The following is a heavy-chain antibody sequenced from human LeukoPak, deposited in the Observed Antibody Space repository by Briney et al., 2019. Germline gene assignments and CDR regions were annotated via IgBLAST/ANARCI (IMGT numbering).Heavy chain of an antibody. Sequence: GRSLRLSCAASGFTFSSYAMHWVRQAPGKGLEWVAVISHDGSNKYYADSVKGRFTISRDNSKNTLYLQMNSLRAEDTAVYYCARGAAAGPALLQHWGQGTLVTVSS. CDR1: GFTFSSYA. D-gene: IGHD6-13*01. CDR3: ARGAAAGPALLQH. V-gene: IGHV3-30*01. CDR2: ISHDGSNK. J-gene: IGHJ1*01.